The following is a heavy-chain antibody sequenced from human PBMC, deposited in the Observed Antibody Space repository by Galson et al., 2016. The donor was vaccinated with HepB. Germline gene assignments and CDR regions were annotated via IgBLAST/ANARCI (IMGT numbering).Heavy chain of an antibody. V-gene: IGHV1-46*01. J-gene: IGHJ4*02. D-gene: IGHD1-20*01. Sequence: SVKVSCKASGYTFTTFYVHWMRQAPGQGLEWIGRIQPNGGSTTYAQNFQGRVTVTGDTSTSTVYMELSSLISDDTAVYYCARDGHNWDFDYWGQGSLVTVSS. CDR3: ARDGHNWDFDY. CDR1: GYTFTTFY. CDR2: IQPNGGST.